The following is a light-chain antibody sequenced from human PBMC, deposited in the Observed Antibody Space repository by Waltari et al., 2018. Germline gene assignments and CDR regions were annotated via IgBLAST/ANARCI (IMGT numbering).Light chain of an antibody. V-gene: IGKV3-20*01. J-gene: IGKJ2*03. CDR3: QKYSISPYS. CDR2: GAS. Sequence: VILTQSPATLSLSPGERATLSCRASQSVSSYLAWYQQKPGQAPRLLIYGASSRASGIPDRFSGSGSGTDFTLTISSLAPEDFAVYYCQKYSISPYSFGQGTKVEIK. CDR1: QSVSSY.